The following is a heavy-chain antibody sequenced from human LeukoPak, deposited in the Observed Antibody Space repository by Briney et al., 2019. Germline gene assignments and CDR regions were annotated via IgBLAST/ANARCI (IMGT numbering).Heavy chain of an antibody. V-gene: IGHV3-7*04. D-gene: IGHD2-15*01. J-gene: IGHJ4*02. CDR3: ARDHSLDY. CDR2: IKEDGSEK. Sequence: GGSLRLSCAASGFTFSSYWMNWVRQAPGKGLEWVANIKEDGSEKYYVHSVKGRFNISRDNAKNSLYLQINSLRAEDTAVYYCARDHSLDYWGEGTVVTVSS. CDR1: GFTFSSYW.